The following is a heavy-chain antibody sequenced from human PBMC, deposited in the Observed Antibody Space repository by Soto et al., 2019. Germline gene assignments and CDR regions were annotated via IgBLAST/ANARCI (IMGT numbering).Heavy chain of an antibody. Sequence: SETLSLTCTVSGGPISSGGYHWNWIRQHPGKGLEWIGHIYYSGSTYYNPSLRSRLTISVDTSKNQFSLKLSSVTAADTAVYYCARSGLFDFWSGSYPFDNWGQGTLVTVSS. D-gene: IGHD3-3*01. J-gene: IGHJ4*02. V-gene: IGHV4-31*03. CDR2: IYYSGST. CDR3: ARSGLFDFWSGSYPFDN. CDR1: GGPISSGGYH.